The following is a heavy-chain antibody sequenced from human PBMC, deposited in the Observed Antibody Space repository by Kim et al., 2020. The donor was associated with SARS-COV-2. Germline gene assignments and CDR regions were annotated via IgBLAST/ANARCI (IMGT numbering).Heavy chain of an antibody. V-gene: IGHV3-23*01. CDR1: GFTFSNYG. CDR2: ISGSGDTT. D-gene: IGHD6-13*01. J-gene: IGHJ4*02. CDR3: ANPRQPDY. Sequence: GGSLRLSCAASGFTFSNYGMSWVRQAPGKGLEWVSGISGSGDTTTYADSVKGRFTVSRDNSKNTLYLQMSSLRAEDTAIYYCANPRQPDYWGQGTLVTGS.